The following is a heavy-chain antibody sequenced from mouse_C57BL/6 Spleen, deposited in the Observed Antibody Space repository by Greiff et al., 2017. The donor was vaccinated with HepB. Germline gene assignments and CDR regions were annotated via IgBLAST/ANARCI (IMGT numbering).Heavy chain of an antibody. J-gene: IGHJ3*01. CDR1: GYTFPDYE. V-gene: IGHV1-15*01. CDR3: TDYYGSSWFAY. D-gene: IGHD1-1*01. CDR2: IDPETGGT. Sequence: VQLQQPGAELVKPGASVKLSCKASGYTFPDYEMHWVKQTPVHGLEWIGAIDPETGGTAYNQKFKGKAILTADKSSSTAYMELRSLTSEDSAVYYCTDYYGSSWFAYWGQGTLVTVSA.